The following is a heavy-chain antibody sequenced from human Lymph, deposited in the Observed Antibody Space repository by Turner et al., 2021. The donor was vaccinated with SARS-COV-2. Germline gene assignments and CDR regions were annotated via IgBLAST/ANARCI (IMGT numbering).Heavy chain of an antibody. D-gene: IGHD1-26*01. CDR2: MNANSSNT. V-gene: IGHV1-8*02. J-gene: IGHJ6*02. CDR1: GYTFTSYD. Sequence: QVQLVQSVAEVKKPGASVKVSCKAPGYTFTSYDINWVRQATGQGLGWMGWMNANSSNTGYAQKFQGRVTMTRNTTISTAYMKLRSLRAEDTAVYYCARGRYSGGGMDVWGQGTTVTVSS. CDR3: ARGRYSGGGMDV.